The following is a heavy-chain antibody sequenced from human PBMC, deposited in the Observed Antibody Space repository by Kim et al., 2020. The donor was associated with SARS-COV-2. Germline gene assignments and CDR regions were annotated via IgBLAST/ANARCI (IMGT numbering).Heavy chain of an antibody. Sequence: ASVKVSCKASGYTFTSYDINWVRQATGQGLEWMGWMNPNSGNTGYAQKFQGRVTMTRNTSISTAYMELSSLISEDTAVYYCARGFWNYYDSSGYYSAGNDYWGQGTLVTVSS. CDR1: GYTFTSYD. J-gene: IGHJ4*02. V-gene: IGHV1-8*01. CDR3: ARGFWNYYDSSGYYSAGNDY. CDR2: MNPNSGNT. D-gene: IGHD3-22*01.